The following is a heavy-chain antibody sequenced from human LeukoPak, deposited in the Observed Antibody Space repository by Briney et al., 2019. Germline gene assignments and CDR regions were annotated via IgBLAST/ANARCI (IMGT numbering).Heavy chain of an antibody. J-gene: IGHJ6*02. CDR3: LWEVRNYYYYGMDV. CDR2: IIPIFGTA. V-gene: IGHV1-69*01. D-gene: IGHD1-26*01. CDR1: GGTFSSYA. Sequence: SVKVSCKASGGTFSSYAISWVRQAPGQGLEWMGGIIPIFGTANYAQKFQGRVTITADESTRTAYMELSSLRSEDTAVYYCLWEVRNYYYYGMDVWGQGTTVTVSS.